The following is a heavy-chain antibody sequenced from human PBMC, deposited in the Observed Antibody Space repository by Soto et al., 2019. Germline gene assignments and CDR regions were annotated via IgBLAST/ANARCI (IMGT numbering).Heavy chain of an antibody. V-gene: IGHV3-33*01. CDR1: GFTFSSYG. Sequence: GGSLRLSCAASGFTFSSYGMHWVRQAPGKGLEWVAVIWYDGSNKYYADSVKGRFTISRDNSKNTLYLQMNSLRAEDTAVYYCAREPAMALKFDYWGQGTLVTVSS. D-gene: IGHD5-18*01. CDR2: IWYDGSNK. CDR3: AREPAMALKFDY. J-gene: IGHJ4*02.